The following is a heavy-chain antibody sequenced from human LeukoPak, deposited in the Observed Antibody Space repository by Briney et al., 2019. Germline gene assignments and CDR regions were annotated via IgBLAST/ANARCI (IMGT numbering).Heavy chain of an antibody. CDR1: GFTFSDYY. Sequence: PGGSLRLSCAASGFTFSDYYMSWIRQAPGKGLEWVSYISSSSSYTNYADSVKGRFTISRDNAKKSLYLRMNSLRVEDTAVYYCAREARGSTRSFDYWGQGTLVTVSS. J-gene: IGHJ4*02. V-gene: IGHV3-11*06. CDR3: AREARGSTRSFDY. CDR2: ISSSSSYT. D-gene: IGHD2-2*01.